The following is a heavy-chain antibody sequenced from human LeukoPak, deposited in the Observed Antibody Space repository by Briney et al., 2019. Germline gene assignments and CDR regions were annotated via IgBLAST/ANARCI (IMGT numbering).Heavy chain of an antibody. V-gene: IGHV3-21*01. CDR2: ISSSSSYV. D-gene: IGHD3-3*01. CDR1: GFTFSSYS. CDR3: ARGDYDFWSAQGSVNDY. Sequence: GGSLRLSCAASGFTFSSYSMNWVRQAPGKGLEWVSSISSSSSYVYYADSVKGRFTISRDNAKNSLYLQMNSLRAEDTAVYYCARGDYDFWSAQGSVNDYWGQGTLVTVSS. J-gene: IGHJ4*02.